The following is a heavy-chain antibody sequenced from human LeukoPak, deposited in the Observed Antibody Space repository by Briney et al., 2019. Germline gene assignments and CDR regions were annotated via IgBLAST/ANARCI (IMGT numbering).Heavy chain of an antibody. CDR3: ARDRYYYDSSGTRWFDP. V-gene: IGHV4-61*01. CDR1: GYSISSGYY. Sequence: SETLSLTCTVSGYSISSGYYWDWIRQPPGKGLEWIGYIYYSGSTNYNPSLKSRVTISVDTSKNQFSLKLSSVTAADTAVYYCARDRYYYDSSGTRWFDPWGQGTLVTVSS. CDR2: IYYSGST. D-gene: IGHD3-22*01. J-gene: IGHJ5*02.